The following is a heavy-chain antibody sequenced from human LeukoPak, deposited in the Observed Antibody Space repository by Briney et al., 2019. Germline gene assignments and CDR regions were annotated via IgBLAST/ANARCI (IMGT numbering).Heavy chain of an antibody. CDR3: AKGYCSGGSCYSDY. J-gene: IGHJ4*02. D-gene: IGHD2-15*01. CDR2: ISSSGNTI. Sequence: GGSLRLSCAASGFTFSSYEMNWVRQAPGKGLEWVSYISSSGNTIYYADSVKGRFTISRDNAKNSLYLQMNSLRAEDTAVYYCAKGYCSGGSCYSDYWGQGTLVTVSS. CDR1: GFTFSSYE. V-gene: IGHV3-48*03.